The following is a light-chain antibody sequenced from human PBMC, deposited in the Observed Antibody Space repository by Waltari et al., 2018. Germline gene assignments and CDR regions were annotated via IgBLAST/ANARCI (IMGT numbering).Light chain of an antibody. CDR3: QQYNNWQFT. V-gene: IGKV3-15*01. Sequence: EIVMTQSPATLSVSPGERATLSCRASQSVSSNLAWYQQKPGQAPRLLIYGASTRANGIPARFSGSGSGTEFTLTISSLQSEDFAVYYCQQYNNWQFTFGPGTKVDIK. CDR2: GAS. J-gene: IGKJ3*01. CDR1: QSVSSN.